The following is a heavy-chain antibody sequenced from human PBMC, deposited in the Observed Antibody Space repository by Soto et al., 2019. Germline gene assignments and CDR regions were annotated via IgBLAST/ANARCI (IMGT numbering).Heavy chain of an antibody. CDR2: IDPSDSYT. CDR1: GYSFTSYW. D-gene: IGHD2-8*01. CDR3: LRSNIYCINGVCPSYPHAMDV. J-gene: IGHJ6*02. V-gene: IGHV5-10-1*01. Sequence: PGESLKISCKGSGYSFTSYWISWVRQMPGKGLEWMGRIDPSDSYTNYSPSFQGHVTISADKSISTAYLQWSSLKASDTAMYYCLRSNIYCINGVCPSYPHAMDVWGQGTTVTV.